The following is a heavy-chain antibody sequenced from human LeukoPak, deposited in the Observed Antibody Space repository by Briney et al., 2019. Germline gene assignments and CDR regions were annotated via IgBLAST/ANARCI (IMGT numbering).Heavy chain of an antibody. CDR1: GYTFTSYG. Sequence: GASVKVSCKASGYTFTSYGISWVRQAPGQGLEWMGRIIPIFGTANYAQKFQGRVTITTDESTSTAYMELSSLRSEDTAVYYCARERSGGSWRYNWFDPWGQGTLVTVSS. CDR2: IIPIFGTA. J-gene: IGHJ5*02. V-gene: IGHV1-69*05. CDR3: ARERSGGSWRYNWFDP. D-gene: IGHD2-15*01.